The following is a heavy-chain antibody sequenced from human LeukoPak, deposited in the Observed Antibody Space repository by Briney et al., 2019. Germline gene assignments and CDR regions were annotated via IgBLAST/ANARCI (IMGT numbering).Heavy chain of an antibody. V-gene: IGHV3-23*01. CDR2: ISGSGGST. J-gene: IGHJ4*02. Sequence: GRSLRLSCAASGFTFSRYGMHWVRQAPGKGLEWVSGISGSGGSTYYADSVKGRFTISRDNSKNTLYLQMNSLRVEDTAVYYCAKQYDFWSGPDYWGQGTLVTVSS. CDR1: GFTFSRYG. CDR3: AKQYDFWSGPDY. D-gene: IGHD3-3*01.